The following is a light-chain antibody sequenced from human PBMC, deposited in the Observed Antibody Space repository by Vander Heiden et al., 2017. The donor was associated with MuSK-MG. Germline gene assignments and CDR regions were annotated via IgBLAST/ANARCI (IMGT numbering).Light chain of an antibody. V-gene: IGKV1-39*01. Sequence: DIQMTQSPSSLSASVGDTVTITCRPSQSIANYLNWYQQKPGKAPNLLIYGVSTLHSGVPSRFSGSRSATDFTLTISSLQPEDFATYYCQQSYSFPITFGGGTKVEIK. CDR1: QSIANY. J-gene: IGKJ4*01. CDR3: QQSYSFPIT. CDR2: GVS.